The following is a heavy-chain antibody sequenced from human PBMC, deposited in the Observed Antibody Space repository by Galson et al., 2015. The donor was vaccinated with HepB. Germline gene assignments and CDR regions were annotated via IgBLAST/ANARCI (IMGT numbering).Heavy chain of an antibody. CDR2: IYPGDSDT. CDR3: ARQGDIVVVPANWYFDL. CDR1: GYSFTSYW. Sequence: QSGAEVKKPGESLKISCKGSGYSFTSYWIGWVRQMPGKGLEWMGIIYPGDSDTRYSPSFQGQVTISADKSISTAYLQWSSLEASDTAMYYCARQGDIVVVPANWYFDLWGRGTLVTVSS. D-gene: IGHD2-2*01. J-gene: IGHJ2*01. V-gene: IGHV5-51*01.